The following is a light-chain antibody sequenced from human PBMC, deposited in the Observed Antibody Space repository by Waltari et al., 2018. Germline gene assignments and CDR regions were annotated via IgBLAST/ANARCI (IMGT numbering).Light chain of an antibody. CDR1: QGISSS. V-gene: IGKV1-9*01. CDR2: AAS. Sequence: DIQLTQSPPFLSASVGDRVTITCRASQGISSSLAWYQQKPGKDPKLLIYAASTLQSGVPSRFSGSGSGAEFTLTISSLQPEDFATYYCQQLIDYPLTFGGGTKVEIK. CDR3: QQLIDYPLT. J-gene: IGKJ4*01.